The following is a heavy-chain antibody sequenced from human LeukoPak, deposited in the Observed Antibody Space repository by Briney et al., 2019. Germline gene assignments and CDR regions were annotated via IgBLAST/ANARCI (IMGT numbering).Heavy chain of an antibody. CDR1: GFTFSSYG. D-gene: IGHD6-19*01. CDR2: IWYDGSKK. V-gene: IGHV3-33*01. CDR3: ARGKQWLESYYFDY. J-gene: IGHJ4*02. Sequence: GGSLRLSCAASGFTFSSYGMHGVREAPGKGGGWVAVIWYDGSKKYYADSVKGGFTISRDNSKNTLYLQMNSLRAEDTAVYYCARGKQWLESYYFDYWGQGTLVTVSS.